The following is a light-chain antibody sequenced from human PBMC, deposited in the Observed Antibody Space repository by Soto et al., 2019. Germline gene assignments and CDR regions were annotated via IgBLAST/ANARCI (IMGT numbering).Light chain of an antibody. J-gene: IGKJ4*01. Sequence: EIVMTQSPATLSVSPGERATLSCRASLSVSRNLAWYQQKPGQAPRLLIFDASTRATGIPARFSGSGSGTEFTLTITSLQSEDFAVYYCQRYNNWPLTFGGGTKVESK. V-gene: IGKV3-15*01. CDR1: LSVSRN. CDR3: QRYNNWPLT. CDR2: DAS.